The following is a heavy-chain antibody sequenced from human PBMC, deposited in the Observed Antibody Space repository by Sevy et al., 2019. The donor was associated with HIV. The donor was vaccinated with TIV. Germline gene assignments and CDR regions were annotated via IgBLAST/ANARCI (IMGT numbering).Heavy chain of an antibody. J-gene: IGHJ4*02. CDR1: GYTFTGYY. Sequence: DSVKVSCKASGYTFTGYYMHWVRQAPGQGLEWMGWINPNSGGTNYAQKFQGRVTMTRDTSISTAYMELSRLRSDDTAVYYCARDPLPFSYDSSGYYLFDYWGQGTLVTVSS. CDR3: ARDPLPFSYDSSGYYLFDY. D-gene: IGHD3-22*01. V-gene: IGHV1-2*02. CDR2: INPNSGGT.